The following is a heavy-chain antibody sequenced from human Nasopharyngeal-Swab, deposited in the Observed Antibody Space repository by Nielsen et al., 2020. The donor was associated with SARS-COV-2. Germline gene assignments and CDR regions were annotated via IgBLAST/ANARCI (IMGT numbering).Heavy chain of an antibody. CDR2: ISGSGGST. V-gene: IGHV3-23*01. CDR3: AKDVLGIAAAPPLGAFDI. D-gene: IGHD6-13*01. J-gene: IGHJ3*02. Sequence: VRQAPGKGLEWVSAISGSGGSTYYADSVKGRFTISRDNSKNTLYLQMNSLRAEDTAVYYCAKDVLGIAAAPPLGAFDIWGQGTTVTVSS.